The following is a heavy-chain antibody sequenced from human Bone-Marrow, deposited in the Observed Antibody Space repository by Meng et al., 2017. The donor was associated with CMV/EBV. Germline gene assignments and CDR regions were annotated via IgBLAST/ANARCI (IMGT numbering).Heavy chain of an antibody. CDR3: AKSAVSVVVITYWYFAL. D-gene: IGHD3-22*01. CDR2: ISGSGGST. V-gene: IGHV3-23*01. J-gene: IGHJ2*01. Sequence: GESLKISCAASGFTFSSYAMSWVRQAPGKGLEWVSAISGSGGSTYYADSVKGRFTISRDNSKNTLYLQMNSLRAEDTAVYYCAKSAVSVVVITYWYFALRGRGPLVTVSS. CDR1: GFTFSSYA.